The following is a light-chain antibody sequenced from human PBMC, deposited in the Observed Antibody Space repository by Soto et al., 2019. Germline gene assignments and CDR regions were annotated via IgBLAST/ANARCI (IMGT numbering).Light chain of an antibody. V-gene: IGKV3-20*01. CDR2: GTS. J-gene: IGKJ1*01. CDR3: HQYDSWT. CDR1: QSFNSIY. Sequence: EIVLTQSPCTLSLSQGARSTLSCRASQSFNSIYLAWYQQKPGQAPRLLIYGTSSRATGIPDRFSGSGSGTDFTLTISRLEPEDFAVYYCHQYDSWTFGQGTRWIS.